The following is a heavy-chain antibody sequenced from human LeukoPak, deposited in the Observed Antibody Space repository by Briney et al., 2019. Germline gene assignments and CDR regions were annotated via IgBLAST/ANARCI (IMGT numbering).Heavy chain of an antibody. CDR1: GDSISTSSYY. D-gene: IGHD2-15*01. CDR2: IYHSGST. V-gene: IGHV4-39*07. Sequence: PSETLSLTCSVSGDSISTSSYYWGWIRQPPGKGLEWIGTIYHSGSTNYNPSLKSRVTISVDTSKNQFSLKLSSVTAADTAVYYCARNKVRSRDNCSGGSCYSGYNWFDPWGQGTLVTVSS. J-gene: IGHJ5*02. CDR3: ARNKVRSRDNCSGGSCYSGYNWFDP.